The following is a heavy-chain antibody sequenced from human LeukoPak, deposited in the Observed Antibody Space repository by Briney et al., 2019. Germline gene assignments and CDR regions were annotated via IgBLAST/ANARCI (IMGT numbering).Heavy chain of an antibody. CDR1: GGSISSYY. V-gene: IGHV4-4*07. D-gene: IGHD5-12*01. CDR3: ARVYSGYDLPGSLANYYFDY. J-gene: IGHJ4*02. CDR2: FYSGGSA. Sequence: SETLSLTCTVSGGSISSYYWSWIRQPAGKGLEWIGRFYSGGSADYNPSLKSRVTMSVDTSKNQLYLKLSSVTAADTAVYYCARVYSGYDLPGSLANYYFDYWGQGTLVTVSS.